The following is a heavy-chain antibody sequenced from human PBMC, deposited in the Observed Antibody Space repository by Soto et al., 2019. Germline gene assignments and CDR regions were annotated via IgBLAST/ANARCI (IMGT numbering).Heavy chain of an antibody. D-gene: IGHD1-26*01. V-gene: IGHV2-70*04. CDR2: IDWDDDK. J-gene: IGHJ6*02. CDR1: GFSLSTSGMR. CDR3: ARIGAVPQNYYGMDV. Sequence: SGPYAGEPTQTLTLTCTFSGFSLSTSGMRVSWIRQPPGKALEWLARIDWDDDKFYSTSLKTRLTISKDTSKNQVVLTMTNMDPVDTATYYCARIGAVPQNYYGMDVWGQGTTVTVSS.